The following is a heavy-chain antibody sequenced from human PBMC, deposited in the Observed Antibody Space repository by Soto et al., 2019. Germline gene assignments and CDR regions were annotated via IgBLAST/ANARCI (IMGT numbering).Heavy chain of an antibody. J-gene: IGHJ4*02. Sequence: GESLKISCQVSGYTFTKYWISWVRQMPGKGLEWMGIIYPGDSDTRYSPTFQGQVTISADKSISTAYLQWSSLKASDTAMYYCARRGDSSGYLGYWGKGILVAVSS. CDR1: GYTFTKYW. V-gene: IGHV5-51*01. CDR3: ARRGDSSGYLGY. D-gene: IGHD3-22*01. CDR2: IYPGDSDT.